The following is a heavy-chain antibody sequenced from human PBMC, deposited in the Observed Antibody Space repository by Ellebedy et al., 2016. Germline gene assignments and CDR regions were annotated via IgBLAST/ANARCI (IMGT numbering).Heavy chain of an antibody. Sequence: GGSLRLXXAASGFTVSSNYMSWVRQAPGKGLEWVSTISGNGDKRDFADSVKGRFTISRDNSRNTLHLQMNNLRGEDTAVYYCRQGHYADYWGQGTLVTVSS. CDR3: RQGHYADY. CDR2: ISGNGDKR. V-gene: IGHV3-53*01. CDR1: GFTVSSNY. J-gene: IGHJ4*02.